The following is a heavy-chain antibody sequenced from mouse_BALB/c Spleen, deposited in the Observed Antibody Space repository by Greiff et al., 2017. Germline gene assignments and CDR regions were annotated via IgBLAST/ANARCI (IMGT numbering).Heavy chain of an antibody. V-gene: IGHV5-6-4*01. D-gene: IGHD2-4*01. CDR1: GFTFSSYT. J-gene: IGHJ3*01. Sequence: EVMLVESGGGLVKPGGSLKLSCAASGFTFSSYTMSWVRQTPEKRLEWVATISSGGSYTYYPDSVKGRFTISRDNAKNTLYLQMSSLKSEDTAMYYCTRGEIYYDYDERAWFAYWGQGTLVTVAA. CDR2: ISSGGSYT. CDR3: TRGEIYYDYDERAWFAY.